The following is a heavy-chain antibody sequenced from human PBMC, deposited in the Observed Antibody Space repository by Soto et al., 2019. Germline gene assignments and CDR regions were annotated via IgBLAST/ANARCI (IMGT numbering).Heavy chain of an antibody. CDR1: GGSFSAYY. CDR2: INHSGST. V-gene: IGHV4-34*01. Sequence: QVQLQQWGAGLLKPSETLSLTCAVYGGSFSAYYWSWIRQPPGKGLEWIGEINHSGSTNYNPSLKSRVTISVDTSKNQFSLNLSSVTAADTAVYYCARTSRFEYWGQGTLVTVSS. D-gene: IGHD6-6*01. CDR3: ARTSRFEY. J-gene: IGHJ4*02.